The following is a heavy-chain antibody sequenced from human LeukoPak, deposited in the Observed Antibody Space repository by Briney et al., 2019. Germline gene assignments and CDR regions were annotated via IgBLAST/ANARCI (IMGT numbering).Heavy chain of an antibody. CDR3: ARATRESSGWPFDY. CDR2: ISSSSSYI. J-gene: IGHJ4*02. CDR1: GFTFSSCS. V-gene: IGHV3-21*01. D-gene: IGHD6-19*01. Sequence: GGSLRLSCAASGFTFSSCSMNWVRQAPGKGLEWVSSISSSSSYIYYADSVKGRFTISRDNAKNSLYLQMNSLRAEDTAVYYCARATRESSGWPFDYWGQGTLVTVSS.